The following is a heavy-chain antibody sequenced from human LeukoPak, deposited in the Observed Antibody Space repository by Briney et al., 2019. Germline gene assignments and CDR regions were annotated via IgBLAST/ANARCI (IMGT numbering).Heavy chain of an antibody. CDR2: ISWNSASI. Sequence: GGSLRLSCAASGFTFDDYAMHWVRQAPGKGLEWVSGISWNSASIGYADPVKGRFTISRDNSKNTLYLQMNSLRAEDTAVYYCAKDLMGATENDYWGQGTLVTVSS. D-gene: IGHD1-26*01. V-gene: IGHV3-9*01. J-gene: IGHJ4*02. CDR1: GFTFDDYA. CDR3: AKDLMGATENDY.